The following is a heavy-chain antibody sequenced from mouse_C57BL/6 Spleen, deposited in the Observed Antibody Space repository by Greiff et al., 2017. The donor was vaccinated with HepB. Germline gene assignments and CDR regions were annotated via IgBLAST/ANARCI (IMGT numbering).Heavy chain of an antibody. CDR2: ISSGGDYI. CDR3: TREDTTVVPSYFDY. Sequence: EVMLVESGEGLVKPGGSLKLSCAASGFTFSSYAMSWVRQTPEKRLEWVAYISSGGDYIYYADTVKGRFTISRDNARNTLYLQMSSLKSEDTAMYYCTREDTTVVPSYFDYWGQGTTLTVSS. D-gene: IGHD1-1*01. CDR1: GFTFSSYA. V-gene: IGHV5-9-1*02. J-gene: IGHJ2*01.